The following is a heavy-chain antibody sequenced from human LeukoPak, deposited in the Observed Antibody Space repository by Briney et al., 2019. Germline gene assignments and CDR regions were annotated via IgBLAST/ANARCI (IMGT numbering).Heavy chain of an antibody. CDR2: ISGGGEST. V-gene: IGHV3-23*01. D-gene: IGHD6-19*01. Sequence: GGSLRLSCAASGFTFSSNYMSWVRQAPGKGLEWVSSISGGGESTYYADSVKGRFTVSRDNSKNTLYLQINSLRGEDTAVYYCAKGKYSSGGVPDYWGQGTLVTVSS. CDR3: AKGKYSSGGVPDY. CDR1: GFTFSSNY. J-gene: IGHJ4*02.